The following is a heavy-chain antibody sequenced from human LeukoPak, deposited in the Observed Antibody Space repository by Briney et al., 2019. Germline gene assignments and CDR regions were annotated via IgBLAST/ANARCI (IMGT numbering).Heavy chain of an antibody. Sequence: SETLSLTCTVSGGSISSGSYYWSWIRQPAGKGLEWIGRIYTSGSTNYNPSLKSRVTISVDTSKNQFSLKLSSVTAADTAVYYCARDWGVSARPGYMDVWGKGTTVTVSS. CDR3: ARDWGVSARPGYMDV. J-gene: IGHJ6*03. CDR1: GGSISSGSYY. CDR2: IYTSGST. D-gene: IGHD6-6*01. V-gene: IGHV4-61*02.